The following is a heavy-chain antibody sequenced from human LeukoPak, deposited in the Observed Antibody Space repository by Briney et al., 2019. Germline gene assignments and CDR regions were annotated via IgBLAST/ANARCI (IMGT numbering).Heavy chain of an antibody. D-gene: IGHD3-16*01. V-gene: IGHV4-34*01. J-gene: IGHJ5*02. CDR3: ARELAALINWFDP. CDR1: GGSFSGYY. CDR2: INHSGST. Sequence: SETLSLTCAVYGGSFSGYYWSWIRQPPGKGLEWIGEINHSGSTNYNPSLKSRVTISVDTSKNQFSLKLGSVTAADTAVYYCARELAALINWFDPWGQGTLVTVSS.